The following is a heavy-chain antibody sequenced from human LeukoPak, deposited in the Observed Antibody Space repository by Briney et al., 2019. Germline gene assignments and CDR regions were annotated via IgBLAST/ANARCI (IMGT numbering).Heavy chain of an antibody. CDR1: GGSFSGYY. J-gene: IGHJ4*02. V-gene: IGHV4-34*01. CDR3: AREGVVGAYGHFDY. D-gene: IGHD2-15*01. CDR2: INHSGST. Sequence: PSETLSLTCAVYGGSFSGYYWSWLRQPPGKGLEWLGEINHSGSTNYNPSLKSRVTISVDTSKNQFSLKLRSVTAADTAVYYCAREGVVGAYGHFDYWGQGTRVTVSS.